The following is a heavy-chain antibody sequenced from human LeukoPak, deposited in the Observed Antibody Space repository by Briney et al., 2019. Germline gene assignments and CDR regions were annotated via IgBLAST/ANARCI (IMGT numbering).Heavy chain of an antibody. CDR2: IYHSGTT. D-gene: IGHD1-14*01. Sequence: PSETLSLTCAVAGGSISSANWWSWVRQPPGKGLEWIGEIYHSGTTYYNPSLKSRVTISVDKSKNQFSLKLSSVTAADTALYNCAKKSTGGFFDMWGQGTMVTVSS. V-gene: IGHV4-4*02. J-gene: IGHJ3*02. CDR3: AKKSTGGFFDM. CDR1: GGSISSANW.